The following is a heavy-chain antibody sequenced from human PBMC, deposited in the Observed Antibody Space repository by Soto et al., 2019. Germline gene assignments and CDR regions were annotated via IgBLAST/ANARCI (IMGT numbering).Heavy chain of an antibody. J-gene: IGHJ4*02. D-gene: IGHD2-21*02. Sequence: QVQLVQSGAEVKKPGASVKVSCKASGYTFTSYGINWVRQAPGQGLEWMGWISAYDGNTDYAQNLQGRVTMTTDTSTSTAYMELGSLRSEDTAVYYCAAYCGGVCFTDWGQGTLVTVSS. CDR1: GYTFTSYG. CDR3: AAYCGGVCFTD. V-gene: IGHV1-18*01. CDR2: ISAYDGNT.